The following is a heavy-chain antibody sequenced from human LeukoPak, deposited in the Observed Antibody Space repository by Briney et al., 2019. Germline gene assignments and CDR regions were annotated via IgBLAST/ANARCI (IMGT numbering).Heavy chain of an antibody. CDR3: AKVDSCIIAARCEDAFDI. CDR2: IWYDGSNK. Sequence: PGGSLRLSCAASGFTFSSYSMHWVRQAPGKGLEWVAVIWYDGSNKYYADSVKGRFTISRDNSKNTLYLQMNSLRAEDTAVYYCAKVDSCIIAARCEDAFDIWGQGTMVTVSS. V-gene: IGHV3-33*06. J-gene: IGHJ3*02. CDR1: GFTFSSYS. D-gene: IGHD6-13*01.